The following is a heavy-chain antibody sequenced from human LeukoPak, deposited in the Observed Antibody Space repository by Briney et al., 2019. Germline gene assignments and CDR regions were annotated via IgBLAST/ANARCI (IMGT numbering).Heavy chain of an antibody. V-gene: IGHV1-46*01. Sequence: ASVKVSCKASGYTFTSYYMHWVRQAPGQGLEWMGIINPSGGSTSYAQKFQDRVTMTTDTSTGTVYMELSRLRSDDTAVYYCAKTYYYDSVYPHWGQGTLVTVSS. CDR3: AKTYYYDSVYPH. CDR2: INPSGGST. J-gene: IGHJ1*01. CDR1: GYTFTSYY. D-gene: IGHD3-22*01.